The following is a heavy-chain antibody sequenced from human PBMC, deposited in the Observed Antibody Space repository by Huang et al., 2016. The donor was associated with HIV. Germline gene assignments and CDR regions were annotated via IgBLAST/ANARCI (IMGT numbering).Heavy chain of an antibody. CDR2: IYYRGMT. CDR3: AREADSSSGYFRDAFDI. D-gene: IGHD6-13*01. J-gene: IGHJ3*02. V-gene: IGHV4-59*11. Sequence: QVQLQESGPGLVKPSETLSLTCTVSGGSISRHYWSWRRQPPGKGLEWIGSIYYRGMTNYNPCLNSRVTISVDTSKNQFSMKLSSVTAADTAVYYCAREADSSSGYFRDAFDIWGQGTMVTVSS. CDR1: GGSISRHY.